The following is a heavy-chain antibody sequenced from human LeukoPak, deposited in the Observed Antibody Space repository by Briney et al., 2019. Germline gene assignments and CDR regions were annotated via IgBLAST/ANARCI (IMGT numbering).Heavy chain of an antibody. CDR2: INPNSGGT. CDR3: ARDFGMTHP. CDR1: GGTFSSYA. J-gene: IGHJ5*02. V-gene: IGHV1-2*02. Sequence: ASVKVSCKASGGTFSSYAISWVRQAPGQGLEWMGWINPNSGGTNYAQKFQGRVTMTRDTSISTAYMELSRLRSDDTAVYYCARDFGMTHPWGQGTLVTVSS. D-gene: IGHD3-3*01.